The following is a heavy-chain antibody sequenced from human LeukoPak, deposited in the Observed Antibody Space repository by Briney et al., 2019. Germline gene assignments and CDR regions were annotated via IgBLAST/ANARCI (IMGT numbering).Heavy chain of an antibody. Sequence: GGSLRLSCAASGFIFSNYAMHWVRQAPGKGLEWVAFIPYDGNSEYYANSVKGRFTISRDNSKNTLYLQMNSLRTEDTALYYCAKDEGGPTVSDYWGQGTLVTVSS. CDR2: IPYDGNSE. J-gene: IGHJ4*02. D-gene: IGHD4-11*01. V-gene: IGHV3-30*02. CDR3: AKDEGGPTVSDY. CDR1: GFIFSNYA.